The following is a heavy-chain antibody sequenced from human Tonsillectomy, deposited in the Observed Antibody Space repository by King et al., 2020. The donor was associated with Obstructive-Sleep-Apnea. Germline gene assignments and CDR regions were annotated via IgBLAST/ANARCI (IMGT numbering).Heavy chain of an antibody. D-gene: IGHD1-26*01. CDR2: ISYDGSNK. V-gene: IGHV3-30-3*01. J-gene: IGHJ4*02. CDR3: ARDQGQWELNKYF. Sequence: VQLVESGGGVVQPGRSLRLSCAASGFTFSSYAIHWVRQAPGKGLEWVALISYDGSNKYYADSVKGRFTISRDNSKNTLCLQMNSLTSEDSAVYYCARDQGQWELNKYFWGQGTLVTVSS. CDR1: GFTFSSYA.